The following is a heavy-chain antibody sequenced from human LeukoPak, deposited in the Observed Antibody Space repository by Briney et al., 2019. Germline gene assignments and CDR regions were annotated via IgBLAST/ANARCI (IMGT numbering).Heavy chain of an antibody. D-gene: IGHD4-17*01. Sequence: ASVKVSCKASGYTFTGYYMHWVRQAPGQGLEWMGWINPNSGGTNYAQKFQGRVTMTRDTSISTAYMELSRLRSDDTAVYYCARGNNGYGDLHAYYYYYMDVWGKGTTVTVSS. V-gene: IGHV1-2*02. J-gene: IGHJ6*03. CDR1: GYTFTGYY. CDR3: ARGNNGYGDLHAYYYYYMDV. CDR2: INPNSGGT.